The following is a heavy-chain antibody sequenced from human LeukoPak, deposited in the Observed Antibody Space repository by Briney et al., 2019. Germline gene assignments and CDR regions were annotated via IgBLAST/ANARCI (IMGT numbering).Heavy chain of an antibody. CDR2: INPNSGDT. V-gene: IGHV1-2*06. Sequence: ASVKVSCKASGYTFTCYYMHWVRQAPGQGLEWIGRINPNSGDTNYAQKFQGRVTMTRDTSISTAYMELSRLRSNDTAVYYCARGYSSSSPQRYFQHWGQGTLVTVSS. D-gene: IGHD6-6*01. CDR1: GYTFTCYY. CDR3: ARGYSSSSPQRYFQH. J-gene: IGHJ1*01.